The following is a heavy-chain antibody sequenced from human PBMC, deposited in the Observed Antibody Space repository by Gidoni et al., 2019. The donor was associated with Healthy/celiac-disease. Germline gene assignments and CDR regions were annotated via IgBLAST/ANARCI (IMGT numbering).Heavy chain of an antibody. Sequence: QLQLQESGPGLVQPSETLSLTCTVSGGSISRSNHYWGWIRQPPGTGLEWIGSTYYTGSPYYNPSPKGRVTISVDTSKTRFSRRRGSVTAADTALYYCAGPKLAFDIWGQGTMVTVSS. CDR1: GGSISRSNHY. CDR2: TYYTGSP. CDR3: AGPKLAFDI. V-gene: IGHV4-39*01. J-gene: IGHJ3*02.